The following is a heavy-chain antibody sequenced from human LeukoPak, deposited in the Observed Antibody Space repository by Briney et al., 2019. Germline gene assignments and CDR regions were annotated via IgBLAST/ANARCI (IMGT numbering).Heavy chain of an antibody. CDR3: AKDLYGDYVGDY. V-gene: IGHV3-23*01. D-gene: IGHD4-17*01. J-gene: IGHJ4*02. CDR1: GFTFSSYA. Sequence: PGGSLRLSCAASGFTFSSYAMSWVRQAPGKGLEWVSTNADSVKGRFTISRDNSKNTLYLQMNSLRAKDTAVYFCAKDLYGDYVGDYWGQGTLVTVSS.